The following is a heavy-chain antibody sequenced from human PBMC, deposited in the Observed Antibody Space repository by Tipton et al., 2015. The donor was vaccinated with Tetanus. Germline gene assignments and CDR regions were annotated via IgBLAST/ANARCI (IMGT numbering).Heavy chain of an antibody. D-gene: IGHD6-25*01. CDR2: IYYNGNT. Sequence: TLSLTCSVSGGSLFSGSFYWAWLRQPPGKGLEWIGQIYYNGNTYYLSSLKSRVTISADTSNNQFSLSLRSVTAADTAVYYCARQADNWFDPWGQGTLVTVPS. CDR3: ARQADNWFDP. CDR1: GGSLFSGSFY. J-gene: IGHJ5*02. V-gene: IGHV4-39*01.